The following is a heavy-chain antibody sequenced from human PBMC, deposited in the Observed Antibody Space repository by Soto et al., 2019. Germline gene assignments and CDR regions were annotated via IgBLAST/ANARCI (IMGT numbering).Heavy chain of an antibody. J-gene: IGHJ6*02. Sequence: SETLSLTCTVSDDFISSYYWNWIRQPAGKGLEWIGRVSTNGATNYNPSLESRVTMSVDTSKNQFSLKLTSVTAADTAVYFCGRADYEILTGSYAMDVWGQGTTVTVSS. D-gene: IGHD3-9*01. CDR1: DDFISSYY. CDR3: GRADYEILTGSYAMDV. CDR2: VSTNGAT. V-gene: IGHV4-4*07.